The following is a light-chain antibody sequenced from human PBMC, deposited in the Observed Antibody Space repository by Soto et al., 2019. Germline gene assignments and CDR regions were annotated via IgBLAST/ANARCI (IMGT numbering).Light chain of an antibody. CDR3: QQFSNWPYT. V-gene: IGKV3-15*01. Sequence: EIVMTQSPATLSVSPGERATLSCRASQSVSSNLAWYQQKPGQAPRLLIYGASTRATGFPARFSGSGSGTEFTLTISSLQSEDFAVYYCQQFSNWPYTFGQGTKVDIK. J-gene: IGKJ2*01. CDR1: QSVSSN. CDR2: GAS.